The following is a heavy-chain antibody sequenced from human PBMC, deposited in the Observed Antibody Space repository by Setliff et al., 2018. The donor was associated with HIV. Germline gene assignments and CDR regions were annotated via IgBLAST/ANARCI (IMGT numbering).Heavy chain of an antibody. CDR3: ARVRLTMIMMVDYFDQ. CDR1: GDSISSGSYF. CDR2: IYSTGDT. V-gene: IGHV4-61*05. Sequence: KPSETLSLTCSVSGDSISSGSYFWGWIRQTPGKGLEWVGHIYSTGDTNYNPSLKSRVTLSADTSKNQLSLSLMSVTAADTAVYYCARVRLTMIMMVDYFDQWGQGTLVTVS. D-gene: IGHD3-22*01. J-gene: IGHJ4*02.